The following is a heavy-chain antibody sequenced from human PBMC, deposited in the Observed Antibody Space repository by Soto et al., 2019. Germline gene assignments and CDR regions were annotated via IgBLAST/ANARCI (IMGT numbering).Heavy chain of an antibody. V-gene: IGHV4-30-2*05. CDR1: GGSISSGGYS. J-gene: IGHJ5*02. CDR2: IYYSGST. D-gene: IGHD1-26*01. CDR3: ARVIVGADSCWFDP. Sequence: PSETLSLTCAVSGGSISSGGYSWSWIRQPPGKGLEWIGYIYYSGSTYYNPSLKSRVTISVDTSKNQFSLKLSSVTAADTAVYYCARVIVGADSCWFDPWGQGNLVPVSS.